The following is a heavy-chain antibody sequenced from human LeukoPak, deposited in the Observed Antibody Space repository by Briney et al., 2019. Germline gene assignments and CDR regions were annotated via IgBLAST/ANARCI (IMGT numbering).Heavy chain of an antibody. J-gene: IGHJ4*02. CDR3: ASGGWAFDY. V-gene: IGHV3-33*01. Sequence: GGSLRLSCAASGFTFSSYGMHWVRQAPGKGLEWVAVIWYDGSNKYYADSVKGRFTISRDNPKNTLYLQMNSLRAEDTAVYYCASGGWAFDYWGQGTLVTVSS. CDR2: IWYDGSNK. D-gene: IGHD6-19*01. CDR1: GFTFSSYG.